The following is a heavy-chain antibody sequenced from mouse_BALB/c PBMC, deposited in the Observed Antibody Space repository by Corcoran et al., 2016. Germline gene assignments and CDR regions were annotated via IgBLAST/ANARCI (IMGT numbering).Heavy chain of an antibody. J-gene: IGHJ4*01. V-gene: IGHV1S34*01. D-gene: IGHD2-4*01. CDR3: ARGGDYDVYDPLDY. CDR2: ISCYNGAT. Sequence: LVKTGASVKISCKASGYSFTGYYIHWVKQSHGKGLEWIGYISCYNGATSYNQKFKGKATFSVETSSNTAYMQFNSLTSEDSAVYYCARGGDYDVYDPLDYWGQGTSVTVSS. CDR1: GYSFTGYY.